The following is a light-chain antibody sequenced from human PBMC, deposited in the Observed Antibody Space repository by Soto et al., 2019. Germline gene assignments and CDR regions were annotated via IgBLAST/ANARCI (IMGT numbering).Light chain of an antibody. Sequence: DIQMTQSPSTLSASVGDRVTLTCRASQSISSWVAWYQQKPGKGPKLLIYKASNLESGVPSRFSGSGSVTEFSLTISSLQTGDFATYYCQHYNPCQWTFGHWTKVDI. CDR2: KAS. CDR3: QHYNPCQWT. V-gene: IGKV1-5*03. J-gene: IGKJ1*01. CDR1: QSISSW.